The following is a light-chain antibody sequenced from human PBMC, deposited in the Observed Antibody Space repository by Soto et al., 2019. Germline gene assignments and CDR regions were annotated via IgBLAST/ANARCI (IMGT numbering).Light chain of an antibody. Sequence: QSVLTQPASVSGSPGQSITISCTGTSSDVGGYNYVSWYQQHPGKAPKLMIYDVSNRPSGVSNRFSGSKTGNTASLTISGLQAEDEADYYCSSYTGSTSLHVFGTGTKVTVL. J-gene: IGLJ1*01. CDR2: DVS. V-gene: IGLV2-14*01. CDR3: SSYTGSTSLHV. CDR1: SSDVGGYNY.